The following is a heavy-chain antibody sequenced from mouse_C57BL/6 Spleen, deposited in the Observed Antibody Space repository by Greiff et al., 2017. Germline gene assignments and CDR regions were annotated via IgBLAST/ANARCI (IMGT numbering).Heavy chain of an antibody. CDR3: ARRGDYDVPFDY. Sequence: VQLQQSGPELVKPRASVKISCKASGYTFTDYYMNWVKQSHGKSLEWIGDINPNNGGTSYNQKFKGKATLTVDKSSSTAYMELRSLTSEDSAVYYCARRGDYDVPFDYWGQGTTLTVSS. CDR2: INPNNGGT. D-gene: IGHD2-4*01. V-gene: IGHV1-26*01. CDR1: GYTFTDYY. J-gene: IGHJ2*01.